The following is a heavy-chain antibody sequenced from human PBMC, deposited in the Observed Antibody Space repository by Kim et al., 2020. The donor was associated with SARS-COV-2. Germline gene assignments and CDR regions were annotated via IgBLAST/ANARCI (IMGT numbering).Heavy chain of an antibody. J-gene: IGHJ4*02. D-gene: IGHD1-26*01. CDR1: GFTFSNDW. V-gene: IGHV3-74*01. CDR2: INSDGSTI. CDR3: ARRYYSGSYYYFDY. Sequence: GGSLRLSCAASGFTFSNDWMHWVRQAPGKGLVWVSRINSDGSTINYADYVKGRFTISRDNAKNTLYLQMNSLRDEDTAVYYCARRYYSGSYYYFDYWGQG.